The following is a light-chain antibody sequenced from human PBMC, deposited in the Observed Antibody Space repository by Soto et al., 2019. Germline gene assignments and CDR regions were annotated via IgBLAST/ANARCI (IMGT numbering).Light chain of an antibody. V-gene: IGLV1-40*01. Sequence: QSVLTQPPSVSGAPGQRVTISCTGGSSDIGAGYDVHWYQQLPGTAPKLLIYGNSNRPSGVPDRFSGSKSGTSASLAITGLQAEDEADYYGQSYDSSLSGSYVFGTGTKLTVL. CDR1: SSDIGAGYD. CDR3: QSYDSSLSGSYV. J-gene: IGLJ1*01. CDR2: GNS.